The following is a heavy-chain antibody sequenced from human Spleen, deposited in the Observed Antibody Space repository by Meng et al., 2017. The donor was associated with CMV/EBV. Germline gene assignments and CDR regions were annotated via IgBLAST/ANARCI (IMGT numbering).Heavy chain of an antibody. J-gene: IGHJ5*02. CDR1: GGSFSGYY. Sequence: VYGGSFSGYYWSWIRQPPGKGLEWIGEINHSGSTNYTPSLKSRVTISVDTSKNQFSLKLSSVTAADTAVYYCARAPMLWFGELVWFDPWGQGTLVTVSS. CDR2: INHSGST. CDR3: ARAPMLWFGELVWFDP. V-gene: IGHV4-34*01. D-gene: IGHD3-10*01.